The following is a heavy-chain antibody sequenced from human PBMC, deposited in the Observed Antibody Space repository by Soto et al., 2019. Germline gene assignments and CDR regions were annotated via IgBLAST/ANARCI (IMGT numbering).Heavy chain of an antibody. CDR2: IVPIFNIA. Sequence: ASVKVSCKASGGTFSNYTISWVRQAPGQGLEWMGRIVPIFNIANYAQKFQGRVTITADKSTSTVYMELSNPRSEDTAVYYCARVSEMGTVTEGYYYYMDVWGKGTTVTVSS. J-gene: IGHJ6*03. V-gene: IGHV1-69*02. D-gene: IGHD4-17*01. CDR1: GGTFSNYT. CDR3: ARVSEMGTVTEGYYYYMDV.